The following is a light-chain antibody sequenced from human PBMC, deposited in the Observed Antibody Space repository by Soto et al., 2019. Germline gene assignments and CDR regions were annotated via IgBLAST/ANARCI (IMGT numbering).Light chain of an antibody. CDR1: QSVSSY. CDR3: QQRGNWPRT. Sequence: EIVLTQSPATLSLSPGERATLSCRASQSVSSYLAWYQQKPGQAPRLLIYDASKEAAGIPARFSGSGSGTDFTLTISNLEPEDFAVYYYQQRGNWPRTFGQGTKVEIK. J-gene: IGKJ1*01. CDR2: DAS. V-gene: IGKV3-11*01.